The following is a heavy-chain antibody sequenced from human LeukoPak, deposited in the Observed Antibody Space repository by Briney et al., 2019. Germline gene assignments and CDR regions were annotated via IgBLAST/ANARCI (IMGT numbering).Heavy chain of an antibody. CDR2: ISSSSSYI. CDR1: GFTFSSYA. D-gene: IGHD3-22*01. Sequence: PGGSLRLSCAASGFTFSSYAMSWVRQAPGKGLEWVSSISSSSSYIYYADSVKGRFTISRDNAKNSLYLQMNSLRAEDTAVYYCARDMKYYYDSSGYYRGDYWGQGTLVTVSS. V-gene: IGHV3-21*01. CDR3: ARDMKYYYDSSGYYRGDY. J-gene: IGHJ4*02.